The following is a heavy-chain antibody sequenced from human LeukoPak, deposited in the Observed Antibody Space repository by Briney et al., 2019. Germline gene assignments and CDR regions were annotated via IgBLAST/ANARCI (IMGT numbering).Heavy chain of an antibody. D-gene: IGHD2-2*01. CDR2: IYSGGMT. CDR1: GFTVSSNY. Sequence: GGSLRLSCAVSGFTVSSNYMNWVRQAPGKGLEWVSVIYSGGMTYYADSVKGRFTISRDTSNNTLYLQMVSLRDEDTAVYYCATFAGVVPGGLLLWGKGTTVIVSS. J-gene: IGHJ6*04. CDR3: ATFAGVVPGGLLL. V-gene: IGHV3-53*01.